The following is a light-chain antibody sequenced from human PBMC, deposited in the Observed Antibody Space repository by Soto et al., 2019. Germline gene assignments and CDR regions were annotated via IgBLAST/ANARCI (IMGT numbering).Light chain of an antibody. CDR2: DVN. V-gene: IGLV2-11*01. CDR1: SSDFGGYNY. J-gene: IGLJ2*01. Sequence: QSALTQPRSVSGSPGQSVTISCTGTSSDFGGYNYVSWYQQHPGKAPKRMIYDVNKRPSGVPDRFSGSNSGNTASLTIYGLQAEDDADYYCCSYAVTDVLFGGGTKLTVL. CDR3: CSYAVTDVL.